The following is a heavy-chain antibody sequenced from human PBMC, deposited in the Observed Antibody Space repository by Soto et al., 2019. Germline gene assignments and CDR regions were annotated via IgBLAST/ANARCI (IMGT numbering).Heavy chain of an antibody. CDR1: GYTLTELS. V-gene: IGHV1-24*01. Sequence: ASVKVSCKVSGYTLTELSMHWVRQAPGKRLEWMGGFDPEDGETIYAQKFQGRVTMTEDTSTDTAYMELSSLRSEDTAVYYCATDGAARPYTYYYYYMDVWGQGTTVTFSS. CDR3: ATDGAARPYTYYYYYMDV. CDR2: FDPEDGET. J-gene: IGHJ6*03. D-gene: IGHD6-6*01.